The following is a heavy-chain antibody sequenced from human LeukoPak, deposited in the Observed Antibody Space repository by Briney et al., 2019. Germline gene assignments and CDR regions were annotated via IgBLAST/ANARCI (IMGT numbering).Heavy chain of an antibody. CDR3: ARVVIENYGMDV. J-gene: IGHJ6*02. Sequence: SETLSLTCTVSGGSISSYYWSWIRQPPGKGLEWIGYIYYSGSTNYNPSLKSRVTISVDTSKNQFSLKLSSVTAADTAVYYCARVVIENYGMDVWGQGTTVAVSS. CDR2: IYYSGST. D-gene: IGHD4-23*01. V-gene: IGHV4-59*01. CDR1: GGSISSYY.